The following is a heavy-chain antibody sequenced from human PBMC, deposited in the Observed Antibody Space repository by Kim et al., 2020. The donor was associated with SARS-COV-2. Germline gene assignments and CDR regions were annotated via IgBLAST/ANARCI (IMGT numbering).Heavy chain of an antibody. CDR2: INHSGST. J-gene: IGHJ5*02. CDR3: ASSSYDFWSGRQAGGFDP. V-gene: IGHV4-34*01. D-gene: IGHD3-3*01. Sequence: SETLSLTCAVYGGSFSGYYWSWIRQPPGKGLEWIGEINHSGSTNYNPSLKSRVTISVDTSKNQFSLKLSSVTAADTAVYYCASSSYDFWSGRQAGGFDP. CDR1: GGSFSGYY.